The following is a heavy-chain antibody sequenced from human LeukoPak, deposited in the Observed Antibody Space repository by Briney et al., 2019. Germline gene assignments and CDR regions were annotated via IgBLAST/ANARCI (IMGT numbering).Heavy chain of an antibody. D-gene: IGHD1-26*01. Sequence: ASVKVSCKASGYTFTSYYMHWVRQAPGQGLEWMGLINPTGGSTGYAQKFQGRVTMTRDMSTSTGDMELSSLRSEDTAIYYCARDNSVGDNAWWFDPWGQGTLVTVSS. J-gene: IGHJ5*02. CDR1: GYTFTSYY. CDR3: ARDNSVGDNAWWFDP. CDR2: INPTGGST. V-gene: IGHV1-46*01.